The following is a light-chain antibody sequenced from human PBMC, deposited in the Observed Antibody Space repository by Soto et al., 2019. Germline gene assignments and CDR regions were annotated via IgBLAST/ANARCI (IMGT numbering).Light chain of an antibody. CDR2: GTY. J-gene: IGKJ4*01. CDR1: QAITTYY. Sequence: DVVMTQSPSSLSASVGDRITITCRASQAITTYYLAWFQQKPGKAPKSLIYGTYNLQTGVPSRFSGSGSGTDFTLTISSLQPEDSATYYCQQYHVYPLTFGGGTRVEIK. V-gene: IGKV1-16*01. CDR3: QQYHVYPLT.